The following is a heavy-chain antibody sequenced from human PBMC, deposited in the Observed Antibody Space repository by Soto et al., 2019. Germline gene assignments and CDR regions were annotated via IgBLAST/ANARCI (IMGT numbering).Heavy chain of an antibody. CDR1: GGTFSSYA. Sequence: EASVKVSCKASGGTFSSYAISWVRQAPGQGLEWTGGIIPIFGTANYAQKFQGRVTITADESTSTAYMELSSLRSEDTAVYYCARGPDYYGSGRGGRFDYWGQGTLVTVSS. D-gene: IGHD3-10*01. CDR2: IIPIFGTA. J-gene: IGHJ4*02. CDR3: ARGPDYYGSGRGGRFDY. V-gene: IGHV1-69*13.